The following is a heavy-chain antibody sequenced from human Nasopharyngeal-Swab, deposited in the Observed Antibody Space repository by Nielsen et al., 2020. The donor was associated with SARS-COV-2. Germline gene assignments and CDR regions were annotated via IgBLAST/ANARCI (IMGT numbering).Heavy chain of an antibody. CDR2: ISSSSSYI. J-gene: IGHJ3*02. V-gene: IGHV3-21*01. CDR3: ASDCSGGSCYSGNI. D-gene: IGHD2-15*01. Sequence: GESLKISCAASGFTFSSYSMNWVRQAPGKGLEWVSSISSSSSYIYYADSVKGRFTISRDNAKNSLYLQMNSLRAEDTAVYYCASDCSGGSCYSGNIWGQGPMVTVSS. CDR1: GFTFSSYS.